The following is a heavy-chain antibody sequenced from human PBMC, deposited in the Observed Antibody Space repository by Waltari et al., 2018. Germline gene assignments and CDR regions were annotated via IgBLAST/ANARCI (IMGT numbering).Heavy chain of an antibody. D-gene: IGHD3-10*01. V-gene: IGHV3-48*01. J-gene: IGHJ3*02. CDR3: ARVLYGSGNDAFDI. CDR1: GFTFSSYS. Sequence: EVQLVESGGGLVQPGGSLRLSCAASGFTFSSYSMDWVRQAPGKGLEWVSYISSSSSTIYYADSVKGRFTISRDNAKNSLYLQMNSLRAEDMAVYYCARVLYGSGNDAFDIWGQGTMVTVSS. CDR2: ISSSSSTI.